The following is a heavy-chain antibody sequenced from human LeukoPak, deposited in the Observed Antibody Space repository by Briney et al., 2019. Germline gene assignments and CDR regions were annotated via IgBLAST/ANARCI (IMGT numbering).Heavy chain of an antibody. D-gene: IGHD6-6*01. CDR3: ARAVGSSSSVAFDY. CDR1: GGSISSGGYY. CDR2: IYYSGST. J-gene: IGHJ4*02. V-gene: IGHV4-31*03. Sequence: SETLSLTCTVSGGSISSGGYYWSWIRQHPGKGLEWIGYIYYSGSTYYNPSLKSRVTISVDTSKNQFSLKLSSVTTADTAVYYCARAVGSSSSVAFDYWGQGTLVTVSS.